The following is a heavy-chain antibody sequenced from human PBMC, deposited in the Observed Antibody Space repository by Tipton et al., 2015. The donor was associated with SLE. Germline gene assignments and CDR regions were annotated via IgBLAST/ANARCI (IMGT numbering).Heavy chain of an antibody. J-gene: IGHJ4*02. CDR3: AREYSSSWYSLGY. Sequence: TLSLTCTVSGYSISSGYYWGWIRQPPGKGLEWIGSIYHSGSTYYNPSLKSRVTISVDTSKNQFSLKLSSVTAADTAVYYCAREYSSSWYSLGYWGQGTLVTVSS. V-gene: IGHV4-38-2*02. CDR2: IYHSGST. CDR1: GYSISSGYY. D-gene: IGHD6-13*01.